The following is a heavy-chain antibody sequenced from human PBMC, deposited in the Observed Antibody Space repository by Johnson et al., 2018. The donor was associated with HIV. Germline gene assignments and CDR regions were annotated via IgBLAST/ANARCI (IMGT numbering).Heavy chain of an antibody. V-gene: IGHV3-9*01. Sequence: VQLVESGGGLVQPGRSLRLSCAASGFTFYDYAMHWVRQAPRKGLEWVSGISWNSGSIGYVDSVKGRFTISRDNAKNSLYLQMNSLSAEDTAVYYCARDSRAFDIWGQGTMVTVSS. CDR2: ISWNSGSI. J-gene: IGHJ3*02. CDR3: ARDSRAFDI. CDR1: GFTFYDYA.